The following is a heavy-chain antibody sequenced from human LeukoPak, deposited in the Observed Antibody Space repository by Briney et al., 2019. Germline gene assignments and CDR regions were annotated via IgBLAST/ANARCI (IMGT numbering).Heavy chain of an antibody. J-gene: IGHJ4*02. CDR1: GYSFINYY. D-gene: IGHD2-2*01. V-gene: IGHV1-46*01. CDR3: AKGSPAILRY. CDR2: IDPSGGST. Sequence: GASVKVSCKASGYSFINYYIHWVRQAPGQGLEWMGMIDPSGGSTTFAQKFQGRVTMTRDTSTSTVYMELSSLRSEDTAVYYCAKGSPAILRYWGQGTLVTVSS.